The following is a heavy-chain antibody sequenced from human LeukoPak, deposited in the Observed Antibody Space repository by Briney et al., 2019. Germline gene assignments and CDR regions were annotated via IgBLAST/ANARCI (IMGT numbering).Heavy chain of an antibody. J-gene: IGHJ6*02. CDR3: ARDRQWLISYYGMDV. Sequence: ASVKVSCKASGYTFTSYGISWVRQAPGQGLEWMGWISAYNGSTNYAQKLQGRVTMTTDTSTSTAYMELRSLRSDDTAVYYCARDRQWLISYYGMDVWGQGTTVTVSS. V-gene: IGHV1-18*01. CDR2: ISAYNGST. CDR1: GYTFTSYG. D-gene: IGHD6-19*01.